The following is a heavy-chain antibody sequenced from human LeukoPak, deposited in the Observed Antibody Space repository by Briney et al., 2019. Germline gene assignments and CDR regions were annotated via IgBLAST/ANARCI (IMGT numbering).Heavy chain of an antibody. J-gene: IGHJ4*02. CDR1: GGSISSYY. V-gene: IGHV4-59*08. D-gene: IGHD3-22*01. Sequence: PSETLSLTCTVSGGSISSYYWNWIRQPPGKGLEWIGYIFYSGTTNYNPSLKSRVTISGDTSKNQFSLRLSSVTAADTAVYYCARASYSYDINGWVPFDYWGQGTLVTVSS. CDR3: ARASYSYDINGWVPFDY. CDR2: IFYSGTT.